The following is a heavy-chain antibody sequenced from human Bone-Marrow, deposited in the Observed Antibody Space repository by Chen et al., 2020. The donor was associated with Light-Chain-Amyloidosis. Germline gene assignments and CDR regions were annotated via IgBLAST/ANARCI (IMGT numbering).Heavy chain of an antibody. CDR3: ARTTLRYLDY. CDR2: TNSAGTST. V-gene: IGHV3-74*01. CDR1: GFSFSTYW. D-gene: IGHD3-9*01. J-gene: IGHJ4*02. Sequence: EVLLVESGGEVVQPGGSLSLSCTASGFSFSTYWMHWVRQSPGKGLVSVSRTNSAGTSTTYADSVNGRFTVSRDNTKNTMYLEMNSLRVEDTAVYYCARTTLRYLDYWGQGTLVTVSS.